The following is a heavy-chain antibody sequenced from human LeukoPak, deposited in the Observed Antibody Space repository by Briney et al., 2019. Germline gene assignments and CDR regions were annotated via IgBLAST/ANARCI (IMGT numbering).Heavy chain of an antibody. CDR1: GYTFTGYY. D-gene: IGHD3-22*01. CDR3: TYDSSGYYYGWWFDP. J-gene: IGHJ5*02. V-gene: IGHV1-2*02. Sequence: ASVKVSCKASGYTFTGYYMHWVRQAPGQGLEWMGWINPNSGGTNYAQKFQGRVTMTGDTSISTAYMELSRLRSDDTAVYYCTYDSSGYYYGWWFDPWGQGTLVTVSS. CDR2: INPNSGGT.